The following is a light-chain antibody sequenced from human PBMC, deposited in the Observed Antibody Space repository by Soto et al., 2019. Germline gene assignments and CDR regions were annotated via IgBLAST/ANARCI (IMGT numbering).Light chain of an antibody. CDR1: QSLSSGF. CDR2: AAS. CDR3: QKFVSFHRT. Sequence: EIVLTQSPGTLSLSPGESGTLSCRASQSLSSGFLAWYQQRPGQAPRLLIYAASSRATGIPDRFSGTGSGKDLSLTISRLESEDFAVYYWQKFVSFHRTFGQGKKV. J-gene: IGKJ1*01. V-gene: IGKV3-20*01.